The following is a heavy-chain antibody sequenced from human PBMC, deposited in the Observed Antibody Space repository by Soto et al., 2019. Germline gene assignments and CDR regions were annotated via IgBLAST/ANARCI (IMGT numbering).Heavy chain of an antibody. Sequence: EVQLLESGGGFVQPGGSLRLSCAASGFTFSSYAMSWVRQAPWKGLEWVSAISGSGGSTYYADSVKGRFTISRDNSKNTLYLQMNSRRAEDTAVYDCAKDLEYRYGYSHCRQFGDYWGQGTLVTASS. CDR3: AKDLEYRYGYSHCRQFGDY. V-gene: IGHV3-23*01. D-gene: IGHD5-18*01. CDR1: GFTFSSYA. J-gene: IGHJ4*02. CDR2: ISGSGGST.